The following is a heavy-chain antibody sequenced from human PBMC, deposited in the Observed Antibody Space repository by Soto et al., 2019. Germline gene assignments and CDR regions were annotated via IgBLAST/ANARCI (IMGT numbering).Heavy chain of an antibody. Sequence: ASVKVSCKASGYTFTNYEINWVRQATGQGLESMGWMNPGSGNTDYAHNFQGRVTMTRNISTSTAYMELSSLGSDGTAIYYCARMEAGGSVKWFEPSGESTLVPL. CDR1: GYTFTNYE. J-gene: IGHJ5*02. CDR3: ARMEAGGSVKWFEP. D-gene: IGHD3-10*01. V-gene: IGHV1-8*01. CDR2: MNPGSGNT.